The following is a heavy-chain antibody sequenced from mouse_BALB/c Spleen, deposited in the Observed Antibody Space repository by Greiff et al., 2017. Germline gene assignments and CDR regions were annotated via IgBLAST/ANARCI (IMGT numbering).Heavy chain of an antibody. CDR2: ISSGGST. V-gene: IGHV5-6-5*01. D-gene: IGHD2-4*01. CDR1: GFTFSSYA. J-gene: IGHJ3*01. CDR3: ARGEVDYDEAY. Sequence: EVQLVESGGGLVKPGGSLKLSCAASGFTFSSYAMSWVRQTPAKRLEWVASISSGGSTYYPDSVKGRFTISRDNARNILYLQMSSLRSEDTAMYYCARGEVDYDEAYWGQGTLVTVSA.